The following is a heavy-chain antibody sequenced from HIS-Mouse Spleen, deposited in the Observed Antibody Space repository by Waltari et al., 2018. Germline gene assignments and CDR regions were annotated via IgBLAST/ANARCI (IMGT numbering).Heavy chain of an antibody. CDR1: GGSFGGYY. V-gene: IGHV4-34*01. CDR3: ARDPLDNYYFDY. Sequence: QVQLQQWGAGLLKPSETLSLTCAVYGGSFGGYYWSWIRQPPGKGLEWIGEINHSGSTNYNPSLKSRVTISVDTSKNQFSLKLSSVTAADTAVYYCARDPLDNYYFDYWGQGTLVTVSS. CDR2: INHSGST. J-gene: IGHJ4*02. D-gene: IGHD1-20*01.